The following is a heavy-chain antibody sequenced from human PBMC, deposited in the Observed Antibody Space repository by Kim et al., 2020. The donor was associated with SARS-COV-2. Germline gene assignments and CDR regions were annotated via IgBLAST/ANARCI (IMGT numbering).Heavy chain of an antibody. Sequence: GGSLRLSCAASGFTFSSYGMHWVRQAPGKGLEWVAVISYDGSNKYYADSVKGRFTISRDNSKNTLYLQMNSLRAEDTAVYYCAKDGGRGWALLLYYYYGMDVWGQGTTVTVSS. V-gene: IGHV3-30*18. D-gene: IGHD1-26*01. CDR3: AKDGGRGWALLLYYYYGMDV. CDR1: GFTFSSYG. J-gene: IGHJ6*02. CDR2: ISYDGSNK.